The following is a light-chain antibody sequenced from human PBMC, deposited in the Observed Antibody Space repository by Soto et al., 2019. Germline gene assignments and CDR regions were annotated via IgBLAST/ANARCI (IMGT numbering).Light chain of an antibody. CDR3: QQYYSTPLT. J-gene: IGKJ4*01. CDR1: QNVLYSSNNKDY. Sequence: DIVMTQSPDSLAVSLGERATINCKSSQNVLYSSNNKDYLAWYQQKPGQPPKLLIYWASTRESGVPDRFSGSRSGTDFTLPISSLQAEDVAVYYCQQYYSTPLTFGGGTKVEIK. CDR2: WAS. V-gene: IGKV4-1*01.